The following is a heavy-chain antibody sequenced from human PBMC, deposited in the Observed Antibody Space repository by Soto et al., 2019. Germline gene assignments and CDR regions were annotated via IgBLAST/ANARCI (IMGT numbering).Heavy chain of an antibody. CDR2: ISSSSSYT. CDR1: GFTFSDYY. V-gene: IGHV3-11*06. CDR3: ARVHGYNDPFDY. D-gene: IGHD5-18*01. Sequence: GGSLRLSCAASGFTFSDYYMSWIRQAPGKGLEWVSYISSSSSYTNYADSVKGRFTISRDNSKNTLYLQMNSLRAEDTAVYYCARVHGYNDPFDYWGQGTLVTVS. J-gene: IGHJ4*02.